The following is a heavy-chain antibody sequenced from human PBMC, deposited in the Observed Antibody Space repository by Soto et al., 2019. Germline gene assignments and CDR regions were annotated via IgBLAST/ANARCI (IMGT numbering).Heavy chain of an antibody. D-gene: IGHD1-7*01. CDR1: GFTFSNYW. V-gene: IGHV3-74*01. J-gene: IGHJ4*02. Sequence: GGSLRLSCAASGFTFSNYWMHWVRQAPGKGLVWVSRINSDGSSASYADSVKGRFTISRDNAKNTLYLQMNSLRAEDTAVYYCARDTLELLYYFDYWGQGTLVTVSS. CDR2: INSDGSSA. CDR3: ARDTLELLYYFDY.